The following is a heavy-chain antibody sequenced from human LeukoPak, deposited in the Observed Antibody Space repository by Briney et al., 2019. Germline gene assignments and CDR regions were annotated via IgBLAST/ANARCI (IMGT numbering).Heavy chain of an antibody. CDR1: GGSISSYY. J-gene: IGHJ6*02. V-gene: IGHV4-59*01. CDR2: IYYSGST. CDR3: ARVRYYYYGMDV. Sequence: SETLSLTCTVSGGSISSYYWSWIRQPPGKGLEWIGYIYYSGSTNYNPSPKSRVTISVDTSKNQFSLKLSSVTAADTAVYYCARVRYYYYGMDVWGQGTTVTVSS.